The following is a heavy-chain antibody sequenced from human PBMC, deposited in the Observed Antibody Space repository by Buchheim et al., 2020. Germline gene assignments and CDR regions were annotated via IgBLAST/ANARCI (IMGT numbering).Heavy chain of an antibody. Sequence: EVQLLESGGDLVQPGGSLILSCVASGFTFDNYWMNWVRQVPGQGLEWMANINQDGSDKYYVDSVKGRFTISRDNAKNSLYLQMDSLRAEDTAVYYCAREDGPNGLSVYWGQGTL. D-gene: IGHD5-24*01. CDR2: INQDGSDK. V-gene: IGHV3-7*03. J-gene: IGHJ4*02. CDR1: GFTFDNYW. CDR3: AREDGPNGLSVY.